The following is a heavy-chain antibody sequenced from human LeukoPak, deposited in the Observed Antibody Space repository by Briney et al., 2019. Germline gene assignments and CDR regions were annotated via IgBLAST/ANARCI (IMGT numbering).Heavy chain of an antibody. Sequence: PGGSLSLSCAASGFTVSSNYMTWVRQVPGKGLEWVSFIYSGGTTYYADSVKGRFTISRDSSRNTVYLQMNSLRAEDTAVYYCARGSGSLDYWGQGTLVTVSS. CDR3: ARGSGSLDY. V-gene: IGHV3-53*01. CDR2: IYSGGTT. CDR1: GFTVSSNY. J-gene: IGHJ4*02. D-gene: IGHD6-19*01.